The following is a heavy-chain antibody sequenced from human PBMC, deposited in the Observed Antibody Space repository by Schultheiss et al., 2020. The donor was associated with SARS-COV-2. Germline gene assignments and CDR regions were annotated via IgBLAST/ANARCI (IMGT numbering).Heavy chain of an antibody. CDR3: ARDVFHYDSSGYYYPSYYYYGMDV. D-gene: IGHD3-22*01. J-gene: IGHJ6*02. CDR2: IWYDGSNK. Sequence: GGSLRLSCAASGFTFSSYGMHWVRQAPGKGLEWVAVIWYDGSNKYYADSVKGRFTISRDNSKNTLYLQMNSLRAEDTAVYYCARDVFHYDSSGYYYPSYYYYGMDVWGQGTTVTVSS. V-gene: IGHV3-33*01. CDR1: GFTFSSYG.